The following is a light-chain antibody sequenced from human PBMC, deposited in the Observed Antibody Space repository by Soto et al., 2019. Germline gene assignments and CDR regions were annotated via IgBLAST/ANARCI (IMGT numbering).Light chain of an antibody. CDR3: SSFTSSNTLD. CDR2: EVS. CDR1: SGDVGTYNA. J-gene: IGLJ2*01. V-gene: IGLV2-14*03. Sequence: QSALTQPASLSGSPGQSITISCTGTSGDVGTYNAVSWYQRHPGKAPKLMLYEVSSRPSGVSSRFSGSKSGNTASLTISGLQAEDEADYYCSSFTSSNTLDFGGGTELTVL.